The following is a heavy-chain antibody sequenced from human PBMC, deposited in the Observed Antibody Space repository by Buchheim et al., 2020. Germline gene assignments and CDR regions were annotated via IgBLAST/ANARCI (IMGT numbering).Heavy chain of an antibody. Sequence: QVQLQESGPGLVKPSETLSLTCTVSGGSISSYYWSWIRQAPGKGLEWIGYIYYSGSSNYNPSLKSRVIMSIDISKNQFSLNLRSVTAADTAVYYCVREDDSSGSFDYWGQGTL. CDR1: GGSISSYY. CDR3: VREDDSSGSFDY. D-gene: IGHD3-22*01. J-gene: IGHJ4*02. V-gene: IGHV4-59*12. CDR2: IYYSGSS.